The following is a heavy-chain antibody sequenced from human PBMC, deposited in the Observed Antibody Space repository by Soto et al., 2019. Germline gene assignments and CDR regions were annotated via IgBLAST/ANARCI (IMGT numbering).Heavy chain of an antibody. CDR3: ARGDYYDSSGPFSDAFDI. CDR2: IKPDGSQK. V-gene: IGHV3-7*04. Sequence: GGSLRLSCAASGFTFSSYWMSWVRQAPGKGLEWVANIKPDGSQKWYVDSVKGRFTISRDNAKKSLYLQMNSLRAEDTAVYYCARGDYYDSSGPFSDAFDIWGQGAMVTVSS. CDR1: GFTFSSYW. J-gene: IGHJ3*02. D-gene: IGHD3-22*01.